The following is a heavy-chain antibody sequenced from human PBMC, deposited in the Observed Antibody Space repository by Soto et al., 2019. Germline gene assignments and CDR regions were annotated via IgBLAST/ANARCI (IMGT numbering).Heavy chain of an antibody. D-gene: IGHD7-27*01. CDR1: GGSISSYY. J-gene: IGHJ4*02. V-gene: IGHV4-39*01. CDR2: IYYSGST. CDR3: ARRWGYSFDY. Sequence: QLQLQESGPGLVKPSETLSLTCTVSGGSISSYYWGWIRRPPGKGLEWIGSIYYSGSTYYNPSLKSRVTIXIDTSKNQFSPKLRSVTAADTAVYYCARRWGYSFDYWGQGALVTVSS.